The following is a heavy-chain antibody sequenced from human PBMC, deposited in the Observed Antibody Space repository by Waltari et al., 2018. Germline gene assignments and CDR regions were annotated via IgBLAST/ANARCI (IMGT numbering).Heavy chain of an antibody. J-gene: IGHJ4*02. CDR2: ISGSGVST. D-gene: IGHD2-15*01. V-gene: IGHV3-23*01. CDR3: AGDDCSGGSCYGG. CDR1: GFTFSSYA. Sequence: EVQLLESGGGLVQPGGSLRLSCAASGFTFSSYAMSWVRQAPGKGLEWVSAISGSGVSTYYADSVKGRFTISRDNSKNTLYLQMNSLRAEDTAVYYCAGDDCSGGSCYGGWGQGTLVTVSS.